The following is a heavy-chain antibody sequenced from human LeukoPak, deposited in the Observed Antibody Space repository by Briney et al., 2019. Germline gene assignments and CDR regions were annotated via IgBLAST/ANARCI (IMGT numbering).Heavy chain of an antibody. J-gene: IGHJ4*02. CDR1: GYSFTSYW. D-gene: IGHD3-22*01. CDR2: IYPGDSDT. Sequence: GESLKISCKGSGYSFTSYWIGWVRQMPGKGLEWMGIIYPGDSDTRYSPSFQGQVTISADKSISTAYLQWSSLKASDTAMYYCARPPYDSSGYYLRDYWGQGTLDTVSS. CDR3: ARPPYDSSGYYLRDY. V-gene: IGHV5-51*01.